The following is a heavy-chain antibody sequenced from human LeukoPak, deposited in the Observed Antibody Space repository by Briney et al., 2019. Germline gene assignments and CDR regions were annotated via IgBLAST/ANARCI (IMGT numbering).Heavy chain of an antibody. CDR1: GFTFSSYG. D-gene: IGHD6-13*01. CDR2: ISYDGSNK. Sequence: GRSLRLSCAASGFTFSSYGMHWVRQAPGKGLEWVAVISYDGSNKYYADSVKGRFTISRDNSKNTLYLQMNSLRAEDTAVYYCARQYSSSWANYYYYGMDVWGQGTTVTASS. CDR3: ARQYSSSWANYYYYGMDV. V-gene: IGHV3-30*03. J-gene: IGHJ6*02.